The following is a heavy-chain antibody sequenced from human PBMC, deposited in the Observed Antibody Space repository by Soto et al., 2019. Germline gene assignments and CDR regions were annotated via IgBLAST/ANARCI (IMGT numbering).Heavy chain of an antibody. CDR1: DGSFRNYY. Sequence: QVELQQWGAGLLKPSETLSLTCGVYDGSFRNYYWIWVRQPPGKGLEWIGEVNHSGEATYNPYLQSRVTISLDTTNNHCSLKMTSVTAADTAIYFCARAERFSRSWFDSWGQGTQVTVSS. J-gene: IGHJ5*01. V-gene: IGHV4-34*02. CDR3: ARAERFSRSWFDS. CDR2: VNHSGEA.